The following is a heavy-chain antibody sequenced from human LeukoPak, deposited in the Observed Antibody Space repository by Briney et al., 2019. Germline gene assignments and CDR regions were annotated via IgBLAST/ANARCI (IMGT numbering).Heavy chain of an antibody. CDR1: GGSISSHY. CDR2: IYYSGST. CDR3: ARVNYYDSSGYYSFDY. V-gene: IGHV4-59*11. Sequence: SETLSLTCTVSGGSISSHYWSWIRQPPGKGLEWIGYIYYSGSTNYNPSLKSRVTISVDTSKNQFSLKLSSVTAADTAVYYCARVNYYDSSGYYSFDYWGQGTLVTVSS. D-gene: IGHD3-22*01. J-gene: IGHJ4*02.